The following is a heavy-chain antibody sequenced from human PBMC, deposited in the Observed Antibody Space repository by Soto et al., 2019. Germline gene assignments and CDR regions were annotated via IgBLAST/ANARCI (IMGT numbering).Heavy chain of an antibody. V-gene: IGHV1-69*01. CDR3: ASFGVVVAANIAEYFQH. CDR2: IIPIFGTS. D-gene: IGHD2-15*01. CDR1: GGTFSSYA. Sequence: QVQLVQSGAEVKKPGSSVKVSCKASGGTFSSYAISWVRQAPGQGLEWMGGIIPIFGTSNYAQKFQGRVTITADESTSTAYMELSRLRSEDTAVYYCASFGVVVAANIAEYFQHWGQGTLVTVSS. J-gene: IGHJ1*01.